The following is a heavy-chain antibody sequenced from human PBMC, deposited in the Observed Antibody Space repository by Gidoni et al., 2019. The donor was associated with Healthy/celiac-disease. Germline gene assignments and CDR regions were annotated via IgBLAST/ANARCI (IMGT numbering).Heavy chain of an antibody. Sequence: QVQLQQWGAGLLKPSETLSLTCAVSGGSFSGYYWSWIRQPPGKGLEWIGEINHSGSTNYNPSLKSRVTISVDTSKNQFSLKLSSVTAADTAVYFCGIAAAGTPPGYWGQGTLVTVSS. V-gene: IGHV4-34*01. D-gene: IGHD6-13*01. CDR1: GGSFSGYY. J-gene: IGHJ4*02. CDR2: INHSGST. CDR3: GIAAAGTPPGY.